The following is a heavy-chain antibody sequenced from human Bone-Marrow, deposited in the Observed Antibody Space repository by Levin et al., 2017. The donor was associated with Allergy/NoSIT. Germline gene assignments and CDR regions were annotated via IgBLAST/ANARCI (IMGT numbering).Heavy chain of an antibody. V-gene: IGHV3-23*01. CDR2: ISRSGGST. J-gene: IGHJ6*02. CDR1: KFSIAIYG. CDR3: AKEACSIGTGGCYTRESYYYYYGLNV. Sequence: GGSLRLSCVASKFSIAIYGMSWVRLTPGKGLEWVSAISRSGGSTYYADSVKGRFTISRDNSKNTLYLQMNSLRAEDTAVYYCAKEACSIGTGGCYTRESYYYYYGLNVWGQGTTVTVSS. D-gene: IGHD2-2*02.